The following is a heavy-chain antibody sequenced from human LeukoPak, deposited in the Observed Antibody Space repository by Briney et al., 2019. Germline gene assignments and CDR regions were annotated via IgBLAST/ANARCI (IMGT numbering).Heavy chain of an antibody. CDR2: FYYTGYT. CDR1: GGSISSYY. V-gene: IGHV4-59*12. CDR3: ARDQSPGGPFDP. J-gene: IGHJ5*02. Sequence: AETLPLTCTVSGGSISSYYWNWIRQPPGKGLEWIGYFYYTGYTNYNPSLKSRVTISIGTSKKQFSLKLNSVTAADTAVYYCARDQSPGGPFDPWGQGTLVTVSS.